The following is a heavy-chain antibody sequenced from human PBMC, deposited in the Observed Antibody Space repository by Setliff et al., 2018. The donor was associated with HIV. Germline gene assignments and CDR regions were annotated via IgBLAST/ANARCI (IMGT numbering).Heavy chain of an antibody. CDR3: AKTCSGYDWSVDY. V-gene: IGHV3-74*03. Sequence: GGSLRLSCAASGFTFSSYWMHWVRQLPGKGLVWVSSMNSDGSRTTYADSVKGRFTISRDNAKKTLSLQMNSLRGDDTAVYFCAKTCSGYDWSVDYWGQGTLVTVSS. CDR1: GFTFSSYW. J-gene: IGHJ4*02. D-gene: IGHD5-12*01. CDR2: MNSDGSRT.